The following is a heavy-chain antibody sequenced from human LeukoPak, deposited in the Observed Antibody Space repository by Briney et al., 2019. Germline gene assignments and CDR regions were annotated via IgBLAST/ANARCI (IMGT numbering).Heavy chain of an antibody. CDR2: ISSSSSYI. D-gene: IGHD3-22*01. V-gene: IGHV3-21*01. Sequence: PGGSLRLSCAASGFTFSSYNMNWVRQAPGKGLEWVSSISSSSSYIYYADSVKGRFTISRDNAKNSLYLQMNSLSGADTAVYYCSRDHGPWNYYHSIAYYNYWGQGTLVTVSS. J-gene: IGHJ4*02. CDR3: SRDHGPWNYYHSIAYYNY. CDR1: GFTFSSYN.